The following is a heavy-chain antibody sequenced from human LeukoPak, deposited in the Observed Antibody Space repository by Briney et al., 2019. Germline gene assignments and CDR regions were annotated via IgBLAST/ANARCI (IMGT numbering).Heavy chain of an antibody. CDR1: GFTFNDYY. CDR3: ATDGAGFET. J-gene: IGHJ5*02. V-gene: IGHV3-11*01. Sequence: PGGSLTLFCSASGFTFNDYYMSWIRQAPGKGLEWLSYINIGGTNTHYADSVKGRFTISRDNAKKSLYLEMNNLRAEGTAVYYCATDGAGFETWGQGVLVTVSS. CDR2: INIGGTNT.